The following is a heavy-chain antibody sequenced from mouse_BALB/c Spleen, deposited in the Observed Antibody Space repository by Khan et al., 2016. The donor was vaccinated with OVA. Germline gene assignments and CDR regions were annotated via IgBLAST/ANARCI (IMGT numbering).Heavy chain of an antibody. Sequence: VQLQESGAELVKPGASVKMSCKASGYTFTSYTMHWVKQRPGQGLEWIGYINPSSGYTKYNQKFKDKATLTAYKSSSTAYMQLSSLTSEDSAVYYCARKSTRASYWGQGTTLTVSS. CDR3: ARKSTRASY. J-gene: IGHJ2*01. CDR2: INPSSGYT. CDR1: GYTFTSYT. D-gene: IGHD3-1*01. V-gene: IGHV1-4*01.